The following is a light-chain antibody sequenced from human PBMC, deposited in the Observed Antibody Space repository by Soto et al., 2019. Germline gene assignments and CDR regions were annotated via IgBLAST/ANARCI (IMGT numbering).Light chain of an antibody. J-gene: IGKJ4*01. CDR3: QQRSNWPLT. Sequence: EIVMTQSPATLSLSPGEKATLSCRASQSISNNFAWFQQKPGQVPRLLIYGASNRATGIPARFSGSGSGTDFTLTISSLEPADFAVYYCQQRSNWPLTFGGGTKVDI. CDR2: GAS. CDR1: QSISNN. V-gene: IGKV3-11*01.